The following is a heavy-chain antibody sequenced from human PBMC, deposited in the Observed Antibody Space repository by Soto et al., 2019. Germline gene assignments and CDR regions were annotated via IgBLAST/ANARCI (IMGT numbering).Heavy chain of an antibody. J-gene: IGHJ4*02. Sequence: DVQLLESGGGLVQPEGSLRLSCAASGFTFSSYAMGRVRQGPGKGLEWVAVVSIGGSTHYADYVRGRFTISRDNSKNTLSLQMNSLTAEDTAVYFCAKRRGAGGHFDYWGQGALVTVSS. V-gene: IGHV3-23*01. CDR2: VSIGGST. CDR1: GFTFSSYA. D-gene: IGHD2-15*01. CDR3: AKRRGAGGHFDY.